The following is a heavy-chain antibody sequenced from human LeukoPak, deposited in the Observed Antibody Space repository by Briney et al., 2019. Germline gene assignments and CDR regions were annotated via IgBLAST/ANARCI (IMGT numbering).Heavy chain of an antibody. V-gene: IGHV4-59*08. Sequence: PLETLSLTCTVSGGSISSYYWSWIRQPPGKGLEWIGYIYHSGSTNYSPSLKSRVTISVDTSKNQFSLKLSSVTAADTAVYYCARHRNSGYNTYGTDVWGQGTTVTVSS. CDR1: GGSISSYY. CDR3: ARHRNSGYNTYGTDV. CDR2: IYHSGST. J-gene: IGHJ6*02. D-gene: IGHD5-12*01.